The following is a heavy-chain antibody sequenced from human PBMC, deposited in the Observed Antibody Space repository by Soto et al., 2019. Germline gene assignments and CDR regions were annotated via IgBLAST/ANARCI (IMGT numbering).Heavy chain of an antibody. V-gene: IGHV1-69*01. J-gene: IGHJ4*02. CDR2: VIPILGTA. D-gene: IGHD2-15*01. CDR3: GILGHPGH. CDR1: GGSLRNSV. Sequence: QVQLVQSGAEVKKPGSSVKVSCTASGGSLRNSVISWVRQAPAQRLEWMGGVIPILGTANYAQKFQGRVTMTVGEATSTAYLDLSGRSPDDTAVYYCGILGHPGHWGPGTLVIVSS.